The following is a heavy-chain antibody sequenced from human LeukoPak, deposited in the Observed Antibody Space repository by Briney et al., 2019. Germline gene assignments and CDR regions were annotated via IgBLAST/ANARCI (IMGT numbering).Heavy chain of an antibody. V-gene: IGHV4-34*01. Sequence: SETLSLTCAVYGGSFSGYYWSWIRQPPGEGLEWIGEINHSGSTNYNPSLKSRVTISVDTSKNQFSLKLSSVTAADTAVYYCARGDRVNVVVPAASHDAFDIWGQGTMVTVSS. CDR2: INHSGST. CDR3: ARGDRVNVVVPAASHDAFDI. J-gene: IGHJ3*02. D-gene: IGHD2-2*01. CDR1: GGSFSGYY.